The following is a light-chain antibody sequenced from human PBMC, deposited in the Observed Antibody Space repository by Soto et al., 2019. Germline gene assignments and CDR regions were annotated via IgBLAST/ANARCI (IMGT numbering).Light chain of an antibody. CDR1: QSISTW. V-gene: IGKV1-5*01. CDR3: QQYNNWPRT. J-gene: IGKJ1*01. Sequence: DIQMTQSPSTLAASVGDSVTITFRASQSISTWLAWYQQKPGKAPKLLIYDASSLEGGVPSRFSGSGSGTEFTLIISSLQSEDFAVYYCQQYNNWPRTFGQGTKVDI. CDR2: DAS.